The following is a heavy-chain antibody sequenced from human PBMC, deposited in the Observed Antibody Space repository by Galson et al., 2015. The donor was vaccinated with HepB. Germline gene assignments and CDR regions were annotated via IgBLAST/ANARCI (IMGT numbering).Heavy chain of an antibody. Sequence: SLRLSCAASGFTFSNYALDWVRQAPGKGLEWVALISYDESNKYYADSVKGRFTISRDNSKNTLYLQMSSLRAEDTAVYYCARGYDTSGRSAPDPFDYWGQGTLVTVSS. CDR1: GFTFSNYA. CDR2: ISYDESNK. D-gene: IGHD3-22*01. CDR3: ARGYDTSGRSAPDPFDY. J-gene: IGHJ4*02. V-gene: IGHV3-30-3*01.